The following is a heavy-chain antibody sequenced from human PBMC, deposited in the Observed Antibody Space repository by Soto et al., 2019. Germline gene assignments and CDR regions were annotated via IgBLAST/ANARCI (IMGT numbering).Heavy chain of an antibody. V-gene: IGHV3-21*01. J-gene: IGHJ4*02. CDR3: ARDGWIDY. Sequence: GGSLRLSCAASGFTFSNYAMNWVRQAPGKGPEWVSFITSTSSYISYADSVKGRFTISRDNAKNSLFLQMDSLRAEDTAVYYCARDGWIDYWGQGALVTVSS. D-gene: IGHD6-19*01. CDR1: GFTFSNYA. CDR2: ITSTSSYI.